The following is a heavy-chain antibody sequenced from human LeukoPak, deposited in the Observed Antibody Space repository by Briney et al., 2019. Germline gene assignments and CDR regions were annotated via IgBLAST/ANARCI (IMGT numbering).Heavy chain of an antibody. D-gene: IGHD3-22*01. CDR2: IYYSGST. CDR3: ARDGATYYDSSGNWFDP. V-gene: IGHV4-59*01. Sequence: PSETLSLTCTVSGGSISSYYWSWIRQPPGKGLEWIGYIYYSGSTSYNPSLKSRVTISVDTSKNQFSLKLSSVTAADTAVYYCARDGATYYDSSGNWFDPWGQGTLVTVSS. CDR1: GGSISSYY. J-gene: IGHJ5*02.